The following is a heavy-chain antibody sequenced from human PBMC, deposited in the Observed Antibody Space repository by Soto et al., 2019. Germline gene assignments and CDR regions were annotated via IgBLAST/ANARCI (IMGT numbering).Heavy chain of an antibody. CDR3: ARAYPLVSDS. Sequence: ASVKVSCKASGYTFTDSHIHWVRQAPGQGLEWMGWINPYTGDRNYAQRFQGRLTLTRDTSITTAYMALTRLTSDDTAVYFCARAYPLVSDSWGKAILVTVSS. D-gene: IGHD3-10*01. J-gene: IGHJ4*02. V-gene: IGHV1-2*02. CDR1: GYTFTDSH. CDR2: INPYTGDR.